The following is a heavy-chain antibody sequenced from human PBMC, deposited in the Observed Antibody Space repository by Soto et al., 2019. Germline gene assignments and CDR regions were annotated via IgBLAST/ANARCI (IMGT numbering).Heavy chain of an antibody. CDR2: INAGNGNT. CDR3: ARDQGSSLSFDY. CDR1: GYTFTSYA. D-gene: IGHD6-6*01. V-gene: IGHV1-3*01. Sequence: ASVKVSCKASGYTFTSYAMHWALQAPGQRLEWMGWINAGNGNTKYSQKFQGRVTITRDTSASTAYMELSSLRSEDTAVYYCARDQGSSLSFDYWGQGTLVTVSS. J-gene: IGHJ4*02.